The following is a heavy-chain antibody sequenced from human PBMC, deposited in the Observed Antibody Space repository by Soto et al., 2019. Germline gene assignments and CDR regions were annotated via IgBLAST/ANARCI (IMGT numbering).Heavy chain of an antibody. Sequence: PSETLSLTCTVSGGSISSGGYYWSWIRQHPGKGLEWIGYIYYSGSTHYNPSLKSRVTISVDTSKNQFSLKLSSVTAADTAVYYCARQDPPYYYGMDVWGQGTTVTVSS. J-gene: IGHJ6*02. CDR3: ARQDPPYYYGMDV. CDR2: IYYSGST. V-gene: IGHV4-31*03. CDR1: GGSISSGGYY.